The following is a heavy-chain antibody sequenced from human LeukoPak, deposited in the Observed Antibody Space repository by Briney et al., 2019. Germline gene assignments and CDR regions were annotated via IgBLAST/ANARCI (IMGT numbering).Heavy chain of an antibody. CDR1: GFTFSGYW. CDR3: AIYSGSYRGSFDY. D-gene: IGHD1-26*01. V-gene: IGHV3-7*02. CDR2: IKQDGSEK. J-gene: IGHJ4*02. Sequence: GGSLRLSCAASGFTFSGYWMSWVRQAPGKGLEWVANIKQDGSEKYYVDSVKGRFTISRDNAKNSLYLQMNSLRAEDTAVYYCAIYSGSYRGSFDYWGQGTLVTVSS.